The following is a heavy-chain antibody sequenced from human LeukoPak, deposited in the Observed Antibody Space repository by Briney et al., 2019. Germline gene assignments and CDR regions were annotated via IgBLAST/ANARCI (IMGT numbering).Heavy chain of an antibody. J-gene: IGHJ4*02. D-gene: IGHD1-14*01. CDR1: GGSISSGDYY. CDR3: ARASGYNVGDFSADF. CDR2: IYYSGST. Sequence: SETLSLTCTVPGGSISSGDYYWSWIRQPPGKGLEWIGYIYYSGSTHYNPSLKSRVTISPDTSKNQFSLKVTSVTAADTAVYFCARASGYNVGDFSADFWGQGALVTVSS. V-gene: IGHV4-30-4*01.